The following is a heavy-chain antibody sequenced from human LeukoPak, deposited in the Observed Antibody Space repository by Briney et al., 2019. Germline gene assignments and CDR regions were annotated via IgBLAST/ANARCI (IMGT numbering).Heavy chain of an antibody. J-gene: IGHJ5*02. V-gene: IGHV1-69*04. CDR3: ARTYQSRIAVAGTRWFDP. CDR1: GGTFSSYA. Sequence: ASVKVSCKASGGTFSSYAISWVRQAPGQGLEWMGRIIPILGIANYAQKFQGRVTITADKSTSTAYMELSSLRSEDTAVYYCARTYQSRIAVAGTRWFDPWGQGTLVTVFS. CDR2: IIPILGIA. D-gene: IGHD6-19*01.